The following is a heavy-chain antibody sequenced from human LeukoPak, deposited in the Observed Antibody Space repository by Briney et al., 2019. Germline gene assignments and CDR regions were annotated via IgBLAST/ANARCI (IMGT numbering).Heavy chain of an antibody. V-gene: IGHV4-39*05. Sequence: SETPSLTCTVSGGSISSSSYYWGWIRQPPGKGLEWIGSIYYSGSTYYNPSLKSRVTISVYTSKNQFSLKLSSVTAADTAVYYCANERIAVASLDYWGQGTLVTVSS. CDR1: GGSISSSSYY. J-gene: IGHJ4*02. CDR2: IYYSGST. D-gene: IGHD6-19*01. CDR3: ANERIAVASLDY.